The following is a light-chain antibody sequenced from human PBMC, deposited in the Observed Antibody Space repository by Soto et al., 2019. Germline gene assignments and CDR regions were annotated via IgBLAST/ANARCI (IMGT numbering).Light chain of an antibody. CDR1: SSDVGGYNF. Sequence: QSALTQPASVSGSPGQSITISCTGTSSDVGGYNFVSWYQQHPDKAPKLMIYDVSNRPSGVSNRFSGSKSGNTASLTISGLQAEDEADYYCSSYRAGTTLVVFGTGTKLTVL. CDR2: DVS. V-gene: IGLV2-14*01. J-gene: IGLJ1*01. CDR3: SSYRAGTTLVV.